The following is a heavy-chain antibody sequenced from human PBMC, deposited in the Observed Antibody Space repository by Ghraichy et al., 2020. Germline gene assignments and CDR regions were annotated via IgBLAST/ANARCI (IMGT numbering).Heavy chain of an antibody. CDR3: ARVTHPYRNYYDSSGYTRGAYYFDY. CDR1: GGSFSGYY. V-gene: IGHV4-34*01. CDR2: INHSGST. J-gene: IGHJ4*02. Sequence: SETLSLTCAVYGGSFSGYYWSWIRQPPGKGLEWIGEINHSGSTNYNPSLKSRVTISVDTSKNQFSLKLSSVTAADTAVYYCARVTHPYRNYYDSSGYTRGAYYFDYWGQGTLVTVSS. D-gene: IGHD3-22*01.